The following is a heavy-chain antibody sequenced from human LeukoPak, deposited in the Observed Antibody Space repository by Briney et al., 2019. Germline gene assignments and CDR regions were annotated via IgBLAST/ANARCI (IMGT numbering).Heavy chain of an antibody. CDR2: ISSSGSTI. D-gene: IGHD3-22*01. CDR1: GFTFSDYY. V-gene: IGHV3-11*04. Sequence: GGSLRLSCAASGFTFSDYYMSWIRQAPGKGLEWVSYISSSGSTIYYADSVKGRFTISRDNAKNSLYLQMNSLRAEDTAVYYCARRGDYYDSSGYYVRPFDYWGQGTLVTVSS. CDR3: ARRGDYYDSSGYYVRPFDY. J-gene: IGHJ4*02.